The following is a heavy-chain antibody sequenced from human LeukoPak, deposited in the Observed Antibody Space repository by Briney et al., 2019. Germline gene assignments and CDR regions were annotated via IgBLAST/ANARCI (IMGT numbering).Heavy chain of an antibody. CDR3: ARGMGLYYDSSGYYGILDY. CDR2: IIPIFGTT. CDR1: GGTFSNYT. D-gene: IGHD3-22*01. Sequence: ASVKVSCKASGGTFSNYTINWVRQAPGQGLEWMGRIIPIFGTTNYAQKFQGRVTITTDESTSTAYMELSSLRSEDTAVYYCARGMGLYYDSSGYYGILDYWGQGTLVTVPS. V-gene: IGHV1-69*05. J-gene: IGHJ4*02.